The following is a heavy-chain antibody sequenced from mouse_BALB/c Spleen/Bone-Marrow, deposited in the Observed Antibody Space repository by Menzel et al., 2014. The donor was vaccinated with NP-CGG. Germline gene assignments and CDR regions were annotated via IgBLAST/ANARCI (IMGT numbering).Heavy chain of an antibody. J-gene: IGHJ3*01. CDR2: INPYNDGT. V-gene: IGHV1-14*01. D-gene: IGHD2-14*01. CDR3: ARSGGYDGFAY. Sequence: EVQLHQSGPELVKPGASVKMSCKASGYTFTSYVMHWVKQKPGQGLEWIGYINPYNDGTKYNEKFKGKATLTSDKSSSTAYMELSSLTSEDSAVYYCARSGGYDGFAYWGQGTLVTVSA. CDR1: GYTFTSYV.